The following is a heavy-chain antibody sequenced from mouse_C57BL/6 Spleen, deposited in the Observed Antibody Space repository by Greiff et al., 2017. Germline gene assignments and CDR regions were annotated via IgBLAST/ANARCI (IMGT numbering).Heavy chain of an antibody. CDR3: AILLLWYFDV. CDR2: ISYDGSN. Sequence: EVQLQESGPGLVKPSQSLSLTCSVTGYSITSGYYWNWIRQFPGNKLEWMGYISYDGSNNYNPSLKNRISITRDTSKNQFFLKLNSVTTEDTATYYGAILLLWYFDVWGTGTTVTVSS. J-gene: IGHJ1*03. V-gene: IGHV3-6*01. D-gene: IGHD1-1*01. CDR1: GYSITSGYY.